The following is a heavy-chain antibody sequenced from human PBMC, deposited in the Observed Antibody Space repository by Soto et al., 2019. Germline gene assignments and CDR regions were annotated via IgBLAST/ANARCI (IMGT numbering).Heavy chain of an antibody. D-gene: IGHD1-1*01. V-gene: IGHV1-18*04. J-gene: IGHJ6*02. CDR2: ISAYNDNT. CDR1: GYAFTSCG. Sequence: ASVNVSCKASGYAFTSCGITWVRHAPGQGLEWMGWISAYNDNTNYAQKFQDRVTMTTDTSTSTAYMELRSLRSDDTAVYYCVRENWNYDYYYGMDVWGQGTTVTVSS. CDR3: VRENWNYDYYYGMDV.